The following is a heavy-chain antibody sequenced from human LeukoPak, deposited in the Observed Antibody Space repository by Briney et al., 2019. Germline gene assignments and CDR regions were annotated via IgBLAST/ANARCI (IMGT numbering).Heavy chain of an antibody. CDR1: GGSINSGGYY. V-gene: IGHV4-31*03. Sequence: SETLSLTCTVSGGSINSGGYYWTWIRQHPKGLEWIGFIYYSGSTNYNPSLKRRVTISMDTSKIQLALKLTSVTAADTAVYYCSRDQQRAFDIWGQGTMVTVSS. CDR3: SRDQQRAFDI. J-gene: IGHJ3*02. CDR2: IYYSGST. D-gene: IGHD6-13*01.